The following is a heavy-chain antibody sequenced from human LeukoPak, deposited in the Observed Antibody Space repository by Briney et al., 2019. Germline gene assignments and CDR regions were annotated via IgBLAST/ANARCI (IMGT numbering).Heavy chain of an antibody. CDR3: ARASQQYYYDSKWSGKYYFDY. CDR2: ISSSSSYI. Sequence: GGSLGLSCAASGFTFSSYSMNWVRQAPGKGLEWVSSISSSSSYIYYADSVKGRFTISRDNAKNSLYLQMNSLRAEDTAVYYCARASQQYYYDSKWSGKYYFDYWGQGTLVTVSS. V-gene: IGHV3-21*01. D-gene: IGHD3-22*01. J-gene: IGHJ4*02. CDR1: GFTFSSYS.